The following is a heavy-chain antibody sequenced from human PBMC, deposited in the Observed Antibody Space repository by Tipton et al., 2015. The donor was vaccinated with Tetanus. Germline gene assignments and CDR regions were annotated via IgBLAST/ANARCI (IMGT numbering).Heavy chain of an antibody. CDR2: ISGSGDRT. Sequence: SLRLSCAASGLYFPVYAASWVRQVPGKGLEWVSSISGSGDRTYYSDSVEGRFTISRDNSANRLFLQMNSLKADDTAVYYCARAFCNYNCHGGYFDYWGQGTLVTFSS. V-gene: IGHV3-23*01. CDR1: GLYFPVYA. D-gene: IGHD2/OR15-2a*01. CDR3: ARAFCNYNCHGGYFDY. J-gene: IGHJ4*02.